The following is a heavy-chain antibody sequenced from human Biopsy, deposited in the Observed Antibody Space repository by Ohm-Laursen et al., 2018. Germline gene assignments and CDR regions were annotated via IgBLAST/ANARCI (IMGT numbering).Heavy chain of an antibody. V-gene: IGHV1-2*02. CDR1: GFSFTGYY. D-gene: IGHD6-19*01. Sequence: ASVSVSCKASGFSFTGYYIHWVRQAPGQGLEWMGWIIPKSGDTNYAHKFQGNITMTRDTAMSTAYMEMSRLRCDDTAVYYCALQSVAQMKNFDYWGQGTLVTVSS. J-gene: IGHJ4*02. CDR3: ALQSVAQMKNFDY. CDR2: IIPKSGDT.